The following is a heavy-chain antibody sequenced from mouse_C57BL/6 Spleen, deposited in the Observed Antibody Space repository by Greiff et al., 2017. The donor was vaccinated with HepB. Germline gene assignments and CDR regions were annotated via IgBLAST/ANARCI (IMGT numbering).Heavy chain of an antibody. D-gene: IGHD1-1*01. J-gene: IGHJ3*01. CDR1: GYAFSSYW. V-gene: IGHV1-80*01. CDR2: IYPGDGDT. Sequence: VQLQQSGAELVKPGASVKISCKASGYAFSSYWMNWVKQRPGKGLEWIGQIYPGDGDTNYNGKFKGKATLTADKSSSTAYNQRSILTSESSAFYFCAYGSSPAWFAYWGQGTLVTVSA. CDR3: AYGSSPAWFAY.